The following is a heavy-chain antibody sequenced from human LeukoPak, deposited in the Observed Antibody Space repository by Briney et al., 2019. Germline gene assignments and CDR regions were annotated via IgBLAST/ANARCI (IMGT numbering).Heavy chain of an antibody. V-gene: IGHV4-39*07. J-gene: IGHJ6*03. CDR1: GGSITSSSYY. Sequence: SETLSLTCTVSGGSITSSSYYWGWIRQPPGKGLEWIGSIYYSGSTYYNPSLKSRVTISVDTSKNQFSLKLSSVTAADTAVYYCARVSGQQFEYYYYYYMDVWGKGTTVTISS. CDR2: IYYSGST. D-gene: IGHD6-13*01. CDR3: ARVSGQQFEYYYYYYMDV.